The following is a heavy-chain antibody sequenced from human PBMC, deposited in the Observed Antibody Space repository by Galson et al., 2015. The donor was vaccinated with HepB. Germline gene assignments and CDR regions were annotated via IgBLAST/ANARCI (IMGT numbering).Heavy chain of an antibody. J-gene: IGHJ3*02. V-gene: IGHV4-38-2*02. CDR1: GFSISSGDY. CDR3: ARDREQWLVQDDAFDI. D-gene: IGHD6-19*01. Sequence: SETLSLNCTVSGFSISSGDYWGWIRQPPGKGLEWIGSIYHSGSTYYNPSLKSRVTISVDTSKNPFSLKLSSVTAADPAVYYCARDREQWLVQDDAFDIWGQGTMVTVSS. CDR2: IYHSGST.